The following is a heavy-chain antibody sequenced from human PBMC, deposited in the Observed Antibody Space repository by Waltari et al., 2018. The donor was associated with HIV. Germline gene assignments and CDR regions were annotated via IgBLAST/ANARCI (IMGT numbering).Heavy chain of an antibody. V-gene: IGHV3-66*01. CDR3: ARAPTITTNFDY. J-gene: IGHJ4*02. CDR2: IDSGGTT. D-gene: IGHD4-4*01. Sequence: EVQLVESGGALVQPGGSLRLSCVASGVTVSSNYMSWVRHAPGKGLELVSIIDSGGTTHYADSVKDRFTISRDNSKNTVYLQMDSLRVEDTAVYYCARAPTITTNFDYWGQGTLVTVSS. CDR1: GVTVSSNY.